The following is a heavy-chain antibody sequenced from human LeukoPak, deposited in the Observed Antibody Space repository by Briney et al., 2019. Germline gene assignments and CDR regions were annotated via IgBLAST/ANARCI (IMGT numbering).Heavy chain of an antibody. CDR1: GGSISSSSYY. CDR2: IYYSGST. V-gene: IGHV4-39*01. J-gene: IGHJ4*02. CDR3: ASPLCSSTSCYETPFDY. D-gene: IGHD2-2*01. Sequence: SETLSLTCTVSGGSISSSSYYWGWIRQPAGKGLEWIGSIYYSGSTYYNPSLKSRVTISVDTSKNQFSLKLSSVTAADTAVYYCASPLCSSTSCYETPFDYWGQGTLVTVSS.